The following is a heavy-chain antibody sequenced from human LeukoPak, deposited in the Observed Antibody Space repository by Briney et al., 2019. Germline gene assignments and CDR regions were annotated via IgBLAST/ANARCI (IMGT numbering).Heavy chain of an antibody. CDR2: INHSGST. CDR3: ARGGTMAALSTYYYFYYMDV. J-gene: IGHJ6*03. D-gene: IGHD4/OR15-4a*01. Sequence: SETLSLTCAVYGGSFSGYYWSWIRQPPGKGLEWIGEINHSGSTNYNPSLKSRVTISVDTSKNQFSLKLSSVTAADTAVYYCARGGTMAALSTYYYFYYMDVWGKGTTVTVSS. V-gene: IGHV4-34*01. CDR1: GGSFSGYY.